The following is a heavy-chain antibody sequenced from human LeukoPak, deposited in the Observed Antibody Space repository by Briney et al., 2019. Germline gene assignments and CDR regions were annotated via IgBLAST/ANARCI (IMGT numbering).Heavy chain of an antibody. CDR1: GFIFSSYG. Sequence: GGSLRLSCAASGFIFSSYGMSWVRQAPEKGLEWVSIIRGRGGSEYYADSVKGRFTISRNNSKNTLYLRINSLRAEDTAVYYCAKQGRDWLRDYYYYMDVWGKGTTVTISS. CDR3: AKQGRDWLRDYYYYMDV. V-gene: IGHV3-23*01. J-gene: IGHJ6*03. D-gene: IGHD3-9*01. CDR2: IRGRGGSE.